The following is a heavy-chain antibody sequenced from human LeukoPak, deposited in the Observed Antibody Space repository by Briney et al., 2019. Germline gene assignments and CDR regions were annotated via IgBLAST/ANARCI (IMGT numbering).Heavy chain of an antibody. CDR1: GGSVNNYY. D-gene: IGHD6-13*01. J-gene: IGHJ4*02. CDR2: IYRGNT. CDR3: AAHAAISAAGTAPFDN. V-gene: IGHV4-59*08. Sequence: KPPETLSLTCTVSGGSVNNYYWSWIRQPPGKGLDWIGYIYRGNTKYNPSLKSRVTISMDTSQNQISLKLISGTAADTAVYYCAAHAAISAAGTAPFDNWGQGMLVTVSS.